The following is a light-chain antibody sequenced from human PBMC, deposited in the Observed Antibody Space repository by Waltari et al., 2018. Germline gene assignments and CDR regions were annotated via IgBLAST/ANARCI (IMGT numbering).Light chain of an antibody. CDR2: DAS. CDR1: QDISNY. CDR3: QRDDKLPPYT. J-gene: IGKJ4*01. Sequence: DIQMTQFPSSLSASVGDRVTITCQASQDISNYLNWYRQKPRKAPKLLIYDASNLETGVPSRFSGSGSRTNFTFTISSLQPEDIATYDWQRDDKLPPYTFGGGTKVEIK. V-gene: IGKV1-33*01.